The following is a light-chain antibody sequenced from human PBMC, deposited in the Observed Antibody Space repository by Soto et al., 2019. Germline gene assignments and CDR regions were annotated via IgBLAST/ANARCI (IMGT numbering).Light chain of an antibody. CDR3: QQYKDYSGWT. Sequence: DIQMTQSPSTLSASVGDRVTITCRASQSISNWLAWYQQKPGKAPKLLIYQASSLETGVSSRFSGSASETEFTLSISRLQPDDFATYYCQQYKDYSGWTFGQGTKVEFK. J-gene: IGKJ1*01. CDR1: QSISNW. V-gene: IGKV1-5*03. CDR2: QAS.